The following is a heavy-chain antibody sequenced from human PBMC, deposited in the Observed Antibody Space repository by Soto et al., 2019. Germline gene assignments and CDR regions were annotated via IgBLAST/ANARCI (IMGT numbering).Heavy chain of an antibody. J-gene: IGHJ4*02. Sequence: PSETLSLTCFVSGGSISGYYGSWVRQPPGKGLEWIGYIHYSGSTTYNSSLKGRVTMSVDTSKNQFSLKLSSVTAADTAVYYCARRRYADWAFDYWGQGTLVTSPQ. CDR3: ARRRYADWAFDY. CDR1: GGSISGYY. CDR2: IHYSGST. V-gene: IGHV4-59*08. D-gene: IGHD3-9*01.